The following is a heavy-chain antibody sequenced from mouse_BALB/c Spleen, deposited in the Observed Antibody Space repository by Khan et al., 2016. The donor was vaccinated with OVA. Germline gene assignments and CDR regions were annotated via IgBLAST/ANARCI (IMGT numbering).Heavy chain of an antibody. V-gene: IGHV1-5*01. CDR1: GYTFTSYW. J-gene: IGHJ3*01. CDR3: TRFGYLFAY. Sequence: EVQLQESGTVLARPGTSVKMSCKASGYTFTSYWMHWVKQRPGQGLEWIGAIYPGNSDTSYNQKFKGKANLTAVTSTSTAYMERSSLTNEDSAVYYCTRFGYLFAYWGQGTLVTVSA. CDR2: IYPGNSDT. D-gene: IGHD2-2*01.